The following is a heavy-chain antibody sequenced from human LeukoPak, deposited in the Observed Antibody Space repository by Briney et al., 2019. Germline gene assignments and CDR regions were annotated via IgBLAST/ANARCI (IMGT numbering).Heavy chain of an antibody. CDR2: IYSGGTT. CDR3: ARAAGGHYYDSSGYLNY. J-gene: IGHJ4*02. D-gene: IGHD3-22*01. Sequence: GGSLRLSCAASGFTVSSNYMRWVRQAPGKGVEWGSVIYSGGTTYYADSVKGRFTISRDNSKNTLYLQMNSLRAEDTAVYYCARAAGGHYYDSSGYLNYWGQGTLVTVSS. V-gene: IGHV3-53*01. CDR1: GFTVSSNY.